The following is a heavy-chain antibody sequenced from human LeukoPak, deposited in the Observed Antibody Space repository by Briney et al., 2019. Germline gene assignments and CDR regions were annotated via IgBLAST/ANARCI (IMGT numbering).Heavy chain of an antibody. V-gene: IGHV3-30*18. CDR1: GFTFSSSG. Sequence: PGGSLRLSCAASGFTFSSSGMHWVRQAPGKGLEWVAVISYDGSNKYYADSVRGRFTISRDNSKNTLYLQMNSLRAEDTAVYYCAKYSGSYFDYWGQGTLVTVSS. J-gene: IGHJ4*02. CDR3: AKYSGSYFDY. D-gene: IGHD1-26*01. CDR2: ISYDGSNK.